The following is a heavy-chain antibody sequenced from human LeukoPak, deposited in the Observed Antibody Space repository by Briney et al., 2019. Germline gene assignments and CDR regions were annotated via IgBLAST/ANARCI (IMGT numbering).Heavy chain of an antibody. J-gene: IGHJ5*02. D-gene: IGHD3-3*01. CDR2: IRSKAYGGTT. CDR1: RFTFSSYW. Sequence: PGGSLRLSCVGSRFTFSSYWMSWVRQAPGKGLEWVGFIRSKAYGGTTEYAASVKGRFTISRDDSKSIAYLQMNSLKTEDIAVYYCTRYDFWNWFDPWGQGTLVTVSS. CDR3: TRYDFWNWFDP. V-gene: IGHV3-49*04.